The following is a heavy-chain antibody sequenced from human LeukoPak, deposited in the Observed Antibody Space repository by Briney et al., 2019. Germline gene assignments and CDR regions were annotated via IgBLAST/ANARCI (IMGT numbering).Heavy chain of an antibody. D-gene: IGHD4-17*01. Sequence: PSETLSLTCTVSSGSISTSVYYWGWIRQAPGKGLEWIASIFYSGSSQYNPSLKSRVIISVDTSKNQFSLKLSSVTAADTAVYYCARLTLRSNWFDPWGQGTLVTVSS. CDR2: IFYSGSS. V-gene: IGHV4-39*01. CDR1: SGSISTSVYY. CDR3: ARLTLRSNWFDP. J-gene: IGHJ5*02.